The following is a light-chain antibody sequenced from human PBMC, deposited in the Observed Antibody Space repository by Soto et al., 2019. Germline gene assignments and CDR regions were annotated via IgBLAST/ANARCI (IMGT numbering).Light chain of an antibody. CDR3: SSSTGSSTYV. J-gene: IGLJ1*01. CDR1: SSDVGGYNY. CDR2: EVS. V-gene: IGLV2-14*01. Sequence: QSALTQPASVSGSPGQSITISCTGTSSDVGGYNYVSWYQQHPGKTPKLLIFEVSNRPSGVSNRFSGSKSGNTASLTISGLQAEDEADYYCSSSTGSSTYVFGTGTKVTVL.